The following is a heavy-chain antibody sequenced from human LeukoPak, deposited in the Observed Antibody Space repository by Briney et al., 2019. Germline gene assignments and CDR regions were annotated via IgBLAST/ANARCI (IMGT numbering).Heavy chain of an antibody. V-gene: IGHV3-23*01. Sequence: PGGSVTLSCAASGFTFSSYGMSWVRQAAGKGLEWVSSISSSATSAYYADSVKGRFTISRDNSKNTLYLQVNSLRAEDTAIYSCAKSSIFYDSSGYYVGEKYYFDYWGQGTLVTVSS. CDR2: ISSSATSA. D-gene: IGHD3-22*01. CDR3: AKSSIFYDSSGYYVGEKYYFDY. J-gene: IGHJ4*02. CDR1: GFTFSSYG.